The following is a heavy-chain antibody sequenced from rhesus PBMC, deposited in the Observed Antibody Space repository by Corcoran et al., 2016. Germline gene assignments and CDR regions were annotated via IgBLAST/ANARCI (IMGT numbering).Heavy chain of an antibody. D-gene: IGHD6-25*01. Sequence: QLQLQESGPGLVKPSETLSVTCAVSGGSISSSYWSWIRQAPGKGMEWIGYIYVSGSSTTYNPSLKSRVTLSVDTSKNQLSLKLSSVTDADTAVYYCASWAAAGYYWGQGVLVTVSS. J-gene: IGHJ4*01. CDR3: ASWAAAGYY. CDR1: GGSISSSY. V-gene: IGHV4-169*02. CDR2: IYVSGSST.